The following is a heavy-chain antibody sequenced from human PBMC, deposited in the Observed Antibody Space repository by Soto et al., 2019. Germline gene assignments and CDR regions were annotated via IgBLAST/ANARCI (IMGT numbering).Heavy chain of an antibody. CDR3: ARGPNIVVVPAATPRGFDP. CDR2: IIPIFGTA. J-gene: IGHJ5*02. D-gene: IGHD2-2*01. V-gene: IGHV1-69*13. CDR1: GGTFSSYA. Sequence: SVKVSCKASGGTFSSYAISWVRQAPGQGLEWMGGIIPIFGTANYAQKFQGRVTITADESTSTAYMELSSLRSEDTAVYYCARGPNIVVVPAATPRGFDPWGQGXLVTVYS.